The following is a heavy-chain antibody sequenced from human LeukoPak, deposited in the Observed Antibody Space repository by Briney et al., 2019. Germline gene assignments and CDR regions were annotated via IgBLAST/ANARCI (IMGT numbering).Heavy chain of an antibody. J-gene: IGHJ3*02. Sequence: SETLSLTCTVSGGSISSSSSYWGWIRQPPGKGLEWIGSIYYSGSTYYNPSLKSRVTISVDTSKNQFSLKLSSVTAADTAVYYCARGPMTTVTTTNGGAFDIWGQGTMVTVSS. CDR2: IYYSGST. V-gene: IGHV4-39*01. CDR1: GGSISSSSSY. CDR3: ARGPMTTVTTTNGGAFDI. D-gene: IGHD4-17*01.